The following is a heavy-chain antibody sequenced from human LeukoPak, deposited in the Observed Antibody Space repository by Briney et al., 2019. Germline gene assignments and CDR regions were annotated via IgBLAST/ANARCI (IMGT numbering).Heavy chain of an antibody. CDR1: GLTVSSNY. Sequence: GGSLRLSCAASGLTVSSNYMSWVRQPPGKGLEWVSIIYSGGSTYYADSVNGRFTISRDSSKNTLYLQMNSLRAEDTAVYYCAKHRGSGSSSNWFDPWGQGTLVTVSS. D-gene: IGHD6-6*01. CDR3: AKHRGSGSSSNWFDP. CDR2: IYSGGST. V-gene: IGHV3-53*01. J-gene: IGHJ5*02.